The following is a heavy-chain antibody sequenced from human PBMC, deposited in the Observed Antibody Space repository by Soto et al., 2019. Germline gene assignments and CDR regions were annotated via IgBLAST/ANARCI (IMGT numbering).Heavy chain of an antibody. CDR2: INHSGST. CDR1: GGSFSGYY. Sequence: QVQLQQWGAGLLKPSETLSLTCAVYGGSFSGYYWSWIRQPPGKGLEWIGEINHSGSTNYNPSLKSRVTISVDTSKNQFSLKLSSVTAADTAVYYCARIDRLRYFDYWGQGTLVTVSS. J-gene: IGHJ4*02. CDR3: ARIDRLRYFDY. V-gene: IGHV4-34*01. D-gene: IGHD3-9*01.